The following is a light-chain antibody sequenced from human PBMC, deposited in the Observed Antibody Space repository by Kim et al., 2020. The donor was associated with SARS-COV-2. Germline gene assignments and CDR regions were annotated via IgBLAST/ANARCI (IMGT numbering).Light chain of an antibody. Sequence: IQMTQSPSTLSASVGDRVTITCRASQSISSWLAWYQQKPGKAPKLLIYKASSLESGVPSRFSGSGSGTEFTLTISSLQPDDFATYYCQQYNSYPITFGRGNRLELK. J-gene: IGKJ5*01. CDR1: QSISSW. CDR2: KAS. CDR3: QQYNSYPIT. V-gene: IGKV1-5*03.